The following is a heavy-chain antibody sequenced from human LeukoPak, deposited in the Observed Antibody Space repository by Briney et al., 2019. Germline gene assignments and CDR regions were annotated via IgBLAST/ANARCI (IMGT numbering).Heavy chain of an antibody. CDR2: ISAYNGNT. D-gene: IGHD4-17*01. Sequence: GASVKVSCKASGYTFTSYGISWVRQAPGQGLEWMGWISAYNGNTNYAQKLQGRVTMTTDTSTSTAYMELRSLRSDDTAVYYCARDGGDYGDYGPAFDIWGQGTMVTVSS. CDR1: GYTFTSYG. CDR3: ARDGGDYGDYGPAFDI. J-gene: IGHJ3*02. V-gene: IGHV1-18*01.